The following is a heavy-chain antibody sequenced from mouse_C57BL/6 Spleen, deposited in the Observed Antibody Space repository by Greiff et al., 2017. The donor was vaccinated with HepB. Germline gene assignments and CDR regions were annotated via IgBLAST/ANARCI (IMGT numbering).Heavy chain of an antibody. V-gene: IGHV1-76*01. D-gene: IGHD2-1*01. Sequence: QVQLQQSGAELVRPGASVKLSCKASGYTFTDYYINWVKQRPGQGLEWIARIYPGSGNTYYNEKFKGKATLTAEKSSSTAYMQLSSLTSEDSAVYFCARDYYGNPLAMDYWGQGTSVTVSS. J-gene: IGHJ4*01. CDR2: IYPGSGNT. CDR3: ARDYYGNPLAMDY. CDR1: GYTFTDYY.